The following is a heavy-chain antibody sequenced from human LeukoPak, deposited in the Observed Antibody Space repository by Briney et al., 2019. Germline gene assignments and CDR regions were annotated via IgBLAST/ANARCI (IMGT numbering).Heavy chain of an antibody. CDR1: GGSISSYY. Sequence: SETLSLTCTVSGGSISSYYWNWIRQPPGKGLEWIGYIYYSGSTNYNPSLKSRVTISVDTSKNQFSLKLSSVTAADTAVYYCARVGTSAAAGIKGFDYWGQGTLVTVSS. D-gene: IGHD6-13*01. CDR2: IYYSGST. V-gene: IGHV4-59*01. J-gene: IGHJ4*02. CDR3: ARVGTSAAAGIKGFDY.